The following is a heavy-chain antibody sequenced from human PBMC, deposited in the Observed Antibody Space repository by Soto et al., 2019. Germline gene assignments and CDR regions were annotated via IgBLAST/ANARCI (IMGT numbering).Heavy chain of an antibody. CDR3: ARSGGYCSGGSCTSHYDY. CDR1: GYTFTGYY. V-gene: IGHV1-2*04. J-gene: IGHJ4*02. Sequence: ASVKVSCKASGYTFTGYYMHWVRQAPGQGLEWMGWINPNSGGTNYAQKFQGWVTMTRETSISTAYMELSRLRSDDTAVYYCARSGGYCSGGSCTSHYDYWGQGTLVTVSS. D-gene: IGHD2-15*01. CDR2: INPNSGGT.